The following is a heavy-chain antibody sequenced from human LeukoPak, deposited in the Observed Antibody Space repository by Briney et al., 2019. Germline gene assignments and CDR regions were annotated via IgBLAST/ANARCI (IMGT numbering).Heavy chain of an antibody. CDR2: IYTSGST. V-gene: IGHV4-4*09. Sequence: SETLSLTCTVSGGSISSYYWSWIRQPPGKGLEWIGYIYTSGSTNYNPSLKGRVTISVDTSKNQFSLKLSSVTAADTAVYYCARHSPYYYMDVWGKGTTVTVSS. J-gene: IGHJ6*03. CDR1: GGSISSYY. CDR3: ARHSPYYYMDV.